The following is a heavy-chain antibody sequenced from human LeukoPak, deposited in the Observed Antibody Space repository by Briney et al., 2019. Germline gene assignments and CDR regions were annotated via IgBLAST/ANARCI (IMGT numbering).Heavy chain of an antibody. CDR1: GGSISSGSYY. J-gene: IGHJ4*02. CDR2: IYTSGST. V-gene: IGHV4-61*02. CDR3: ARALFGDLDY. D-gene: IGHD3-16*01. Sequence: SETLSLTCTVSGGSISSGSYYWSWIRQPAGTGLEWIGRIYTSGSTNYNPSLKSRVIISVDTSKNQFSLKLSSVTAADTAVYYCARALFGDLDYWGQGTLVTVSS.